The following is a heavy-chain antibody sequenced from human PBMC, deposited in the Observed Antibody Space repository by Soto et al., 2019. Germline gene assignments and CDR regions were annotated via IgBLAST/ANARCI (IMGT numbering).Heavy chain of an antibody. CDR2: ISGSGGRI. J-gene: IGHJ4*02. V-gene: IGHV3-23*01. CDR1: GFTFTIYA. D-gene: IGHD2-15*01. CDR3: ANDGDSLSRNKLLDY. Sequence: GGSLRLSCAASGFTFTIYAMYWVRQAPGKGLEWVSSISGSGGRIFYADSVKGRFTISRDNARNTLYLQMNSLRAEDTAVYYCANDGDSLSRNKLLDYWGQGTLVTVSS.